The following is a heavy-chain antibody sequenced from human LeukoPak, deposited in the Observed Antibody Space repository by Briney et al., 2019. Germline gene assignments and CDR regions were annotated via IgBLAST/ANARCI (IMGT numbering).Heavy chain of an antibody. CDR1: GFTFSSYW. CDR2: INEDGSRK. V-gene: IGHV3-7*04. D-gene: IGHD2-2*01. CDR3: AGGYYAGY. Sequence: GGSLRLSCAASGFTFSSYWVSWVRQAPGKGLEWVGNINEDGSRKNYADSVKGRFTISRDNSKNSLYLQMNSLRAEDTALYYCAGGYYAGYWGQGTQVTVSS. J-gene: IGHJ4*02.